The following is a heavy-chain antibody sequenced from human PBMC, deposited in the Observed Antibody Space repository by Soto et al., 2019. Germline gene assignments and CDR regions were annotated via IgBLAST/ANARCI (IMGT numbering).Heavy chain of an antibody. CDR2: IYYSGST. CDR3: ARYSGYALVYMDV. CDR1: GGSISSYY. V-gene: IGHV4-59*01. J-gene: IGHJ6*03. D-gene: IGHD5-12*01. Sequence: SETLSLTCTVSGGSISSYYWSWIRQPPGKGLEWIGYIYYSGSTNYNPSLKSRVTISVDTSKNQFSLKLSSVTAADTAVYYCARYSGYALVYMDVWGKGTTVTVSS.